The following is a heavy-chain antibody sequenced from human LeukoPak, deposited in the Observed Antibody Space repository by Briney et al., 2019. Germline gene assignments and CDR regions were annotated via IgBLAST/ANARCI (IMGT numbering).Heavy chain of an antibody. V-gene: IGHV3-74*01. CDR1: GFTFSSYW. J-gene: IGHJ5*02. Sequence: GGSLRLSCAASGFTFSSYWMHWVRQAPRKGLMWVSRINSDGSSISYADSVKGRFTISRDNAKNTLYLQMNSLRAEDTAVYYCARVGPAATNWFDPWGQGTLVTVSS. CDR2: INSDGSSI. CDR3: ARVGPAATNWFDP. D-gene: IGHD2-2*01.